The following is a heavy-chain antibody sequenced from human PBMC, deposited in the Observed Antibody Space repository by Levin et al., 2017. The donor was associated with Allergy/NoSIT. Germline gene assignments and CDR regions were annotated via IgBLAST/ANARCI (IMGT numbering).Heavy chain of an antibody. V-gene: IGHV3-30*18. CDR1: GFTFSSYG. J-gene: IGHJ4*02. Sequence: GESLKISCAASGFTFSSYGMHWVRQAPGKGLEWVAVISYDGSNKYYADSVKGRFTISRDNSKNTLYLQMNSLRAEDTAVYYCAKDPFSSGWYFHYWGQGTLVTVSS. CDR3: AKDPFSSGWYFHY. CDR2: ISYDGSNK. D-gene: IGHD6-19*01.